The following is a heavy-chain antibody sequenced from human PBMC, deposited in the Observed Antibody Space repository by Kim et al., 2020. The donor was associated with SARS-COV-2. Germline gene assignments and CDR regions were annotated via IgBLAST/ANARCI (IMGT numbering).Heavy chain of an antibody. V-gene: IGHV3-30-3*01. CDR3: ARRKTGSITGHFDY. J-gene: IGHJ4*02. CDR1: GFTFSTYT. D-gene: IGHD1-1*01. Sequence: GGSLRLSCAASGFTFSTYTMYWVRQAPGKGLEWVAVISYDGSNKYYTDSVKGRFTISRDNSKNTLYLQMNSLKPEDTAVYYCARRKTGSITGHFDYWGQ. CDR2: ISYDGSNK.